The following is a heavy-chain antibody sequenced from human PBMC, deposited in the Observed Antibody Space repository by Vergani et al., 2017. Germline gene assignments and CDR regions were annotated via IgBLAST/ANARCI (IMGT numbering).Heavy chain of an antibody. Sequence: QVQLVQSGAEVKKPGASVKVSCKASGYTFTGYYMHWVRQAPGQGLEWMGWINPNSGGTNYAQKFQGRVTMTRDTSISTAYMELSRLRSDDTAVYYCARHGADFWSGYNFDYWGQGTLVTVSS. CDR2: INPNSGGT. V-gene: IGHV1-2*02. CDR1: GYTFTGYY. J-gene: IGHJ4*02. D-gene: IGHD3-3*01. CDR3: ARHGADFWSGYNFDY.